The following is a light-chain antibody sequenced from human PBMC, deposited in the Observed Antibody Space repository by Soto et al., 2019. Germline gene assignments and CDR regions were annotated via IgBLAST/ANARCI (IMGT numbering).Light chain of an antibody. V-gene: IGKV3-15*01. Sequence: EIVMTQSPATLSVSPGERATLSCRASQSVSSNLAWYQQKPGQAPRLLIYGASTRATGIPARFSGSGSGTEFTLTISSLQSEDFPVYYCQQDNNWPYTFGQGTKLEIK. CDR1: QSVSSN. CDR3: QQDNNWPYT. CDR2: GAS. J-gene: IGKJ2*01.